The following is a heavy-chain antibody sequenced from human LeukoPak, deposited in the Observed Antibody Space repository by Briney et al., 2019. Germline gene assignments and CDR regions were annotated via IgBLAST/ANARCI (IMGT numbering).Heavy chain of an antibody. CDR3: ARVYDFWSGYHTDYFDY. CDR2: ISAYNGNT. Sequence: GASVKVSCKASGYTFTSYGISWVRQAPGQGLEWMGWISAYNGNTNYAQKLQGRVTMTTDTSTSTAYMELRSLRSDDTAVYYCARVYDFWSGYHTDYFDYWGQGTLVTVSS. D-gene: IGHD3-3*01. CDR1: GYTFTSYG. J-gene: IGHJ4*02. V-gene: IGHV1-18*01.